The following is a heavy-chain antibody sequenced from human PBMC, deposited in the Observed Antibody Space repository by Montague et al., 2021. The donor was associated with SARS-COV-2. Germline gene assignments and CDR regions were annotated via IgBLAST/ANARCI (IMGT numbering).Heavy chain of an antibody. CDR1: GASISGYF. J-gene: IGHJ4*02. V-gene: IGHV4-4*07. Sequence: SETLSLTCTVSGASISGYFWSWIRQPAGPGMEWIGRIYTSETTNYNPSLRSRVTMSVDTFKNQFSLKVNSVTAADTAASYYARGYYLGNGGFFDYWGQGTLVTVSS. D-gene: IGHD2-21*01. CDR3: ARGYYLGNGGFFDY. CDR2: IYTSETT.